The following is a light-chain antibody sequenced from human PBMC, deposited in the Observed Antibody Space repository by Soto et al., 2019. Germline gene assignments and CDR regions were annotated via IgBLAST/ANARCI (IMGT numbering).Light chain of an antibody. CDR2: AAS. V-gene: IGKV1-27*01. Sequence: DIQMTQSPSSLSASLGDRVTITCRASQDIGVYLAWFKQKPGKVPKLLIYAASTLQSGIPSRFSGSGSGTDFTLTISSLQPEDFATYYCQKYNSAPLTFGGGTKVEI. J-gene: IGKJ4*01. CDR1: QDIGVY. CDR3: QKYNSAPLT.